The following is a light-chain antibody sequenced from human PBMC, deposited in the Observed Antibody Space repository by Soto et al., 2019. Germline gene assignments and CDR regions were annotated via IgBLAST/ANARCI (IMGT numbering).Light chain of an antibody. Sequence: DIQMTQSPSPLSAYVGDRVTITGRASQSISIWLAWYQQKPGKAPKVLIYKASTLESGVPSRFSGSGSGTEFTLTISSLQPDDVATYYCQRYNSYPFTLGPGTKVDIK. J-gene: IGKJ3*01. CDR3: QRYNSYPFT. CDR2: KAS. CDR1: QSISIW. V-gene: IGKV1-5*03.